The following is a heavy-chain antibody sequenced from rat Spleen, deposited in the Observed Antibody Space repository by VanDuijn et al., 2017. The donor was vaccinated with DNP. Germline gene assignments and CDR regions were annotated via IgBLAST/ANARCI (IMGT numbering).Heavy chain of an antibody. CDR1: GFSLTSYH. J-gene: IGHJ2*01. V-gene: IGHV2-32*01. CDR2: MWSNGGT. CDR3: VREGAALDY. Sequence: QVQLKESGPGLVQPSQTLSLTCTVSGFSLTSYHVHWVRQPPGKGLEWMGVMWSNGGTDYNSIFKSRLIISRDTSKNQVFLKMNSLQSEDTTTYYCVREGAALDYWGQGIMVTVSS. D-gene: IGHD1-2*01.